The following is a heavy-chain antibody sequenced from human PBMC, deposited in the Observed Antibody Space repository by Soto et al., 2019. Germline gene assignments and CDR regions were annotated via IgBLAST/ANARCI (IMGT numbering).Heavy chain of an antibody. J-gene: IGHJ4*02. CDR2: IIPYYNTL. CDR3: ARGASRWYPYVFDS. Sequence: QAQLVQSGAEVRKPGSSVKLSCKASEGTFNSYAIAWVRQAPGQGLEWMGGIIPYYNTLNYAQKFQDRVTSTADDSTSTVYMELSSLRSDDTAVYFCARGASRWYPYVFDSWAQGTLVTVSS. V-gene: IGHV1-69*01. D-gene: IGHD6-13*01. CDR1: EGTFNSYA.